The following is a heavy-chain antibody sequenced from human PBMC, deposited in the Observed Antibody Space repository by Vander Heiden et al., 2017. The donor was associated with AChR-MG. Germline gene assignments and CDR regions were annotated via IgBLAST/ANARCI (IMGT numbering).Heavy chain of an antibody. CDR3: AKVGFGAYYFDY. V-gene: IGHV3-23*01. J-gene: IGHJ4*02. CDR2: INGGGHNT. Sequence: EVQLLESGGGLIQPGGSLTLSWVASGFSFNSHAMTWVRQAPGRGLEWVSSINGGGHNTYYADFVKGRFTISRDNSKNTVFLQMNSPRAEDTAVYYCAKVGFGAYYFDYWGQGTLVTVSS. CDR1: GFSFNSHA. D-gene: IGHD3-3*01.